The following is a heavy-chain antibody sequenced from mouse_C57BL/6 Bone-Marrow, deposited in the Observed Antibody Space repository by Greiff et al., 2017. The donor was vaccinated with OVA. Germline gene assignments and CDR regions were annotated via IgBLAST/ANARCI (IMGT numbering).Heavy chain of an antibody. CDR2: IDPETGGT. V-gene: IGHV1-15*01. J-gene: IGHJ3*01. CDR1: GYTFTDYE. Sequence: LQESGAELVRPGASVTLSCKASGYTFTDYEMHWVKQTPVHGLEWIGAIDPETGGTAYNQKFKGKAILTADKSSSTAYMELRSLTSEDSAVYYCTGTWFAYWGQGTLVTVSA. CDR3: TGTWFAY.